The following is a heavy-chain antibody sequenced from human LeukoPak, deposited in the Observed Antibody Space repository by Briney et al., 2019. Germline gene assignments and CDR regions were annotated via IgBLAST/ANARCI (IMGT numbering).Heavy chain of an antibody. CDR1: GFTFSSYG. Sequence: GGSLRLSCAASGFTFSSYGMHWVRQAPGKGLEWVAVISYDGSNKYYADSVKGRFTISRDNSKNTLYLQMSSLRAEDTAVYYCAKVDYYGSGTYNYFDYWGQGTLLTVSS. D-gene: IGHD3-10*01. CDR3: AKVDYYGSGTYNYFDY. V-gene: IGHV3-30*18. J-gene: IGHJ4*02. CDR2: ISYDGSNK.